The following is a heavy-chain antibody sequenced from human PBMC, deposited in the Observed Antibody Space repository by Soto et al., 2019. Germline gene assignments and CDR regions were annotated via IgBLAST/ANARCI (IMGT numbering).Heavy chain of an antibody. CDR3: TSRSNDCSGGSCYGGENDY. CDR2: IKSKTDGGTT. V-gene: IGHV3-15*07. CDR1: GFTFSNAW. J-gene: IGHJ4*02. D-gene: IGHD2-15*01. Sequence: SGGSLRLSCAASGFTFSNAWMNWVRQAPGKGLEWVGRIKSKTDGGTTDYAAPVKGRFTISRDDSKNTLFLQMNSLKTEDTAVYYCTSRSNDCSGGSCYGGENDYWGQGTLVTVSS.